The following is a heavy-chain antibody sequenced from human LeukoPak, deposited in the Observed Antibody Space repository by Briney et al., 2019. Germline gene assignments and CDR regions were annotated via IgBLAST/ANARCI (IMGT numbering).Heavy chain of an antibody. CDR3: ARVVYYYDVSGFSFDL. V-gene: IGHV4-39*01. Sequence: SETLSLTCTVSGGSISTRDYYWGWIRQPPGKGLEWIASIYYTGSTYYSPSLRSRATMSVDTSKNQFSLELSAVTAADTAFYYCARVVYYYDVSGFSFDLWGRGTLVAVSS. D-gene: IGHD3-22*01. J-gene: IGHJ2*01. CDR2: IYYTGST. CDR1: GGSISTRDYY.